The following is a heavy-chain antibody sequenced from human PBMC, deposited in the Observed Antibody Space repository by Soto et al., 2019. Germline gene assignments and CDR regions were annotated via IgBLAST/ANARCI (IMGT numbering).Heavy chain of an antibody. CDR2: IYSGGST. V-gene: IGHV3-66*01. CDR3: ARDDRLMTTGGYFDL. CDR1: GFTVSSNY. D-gene: IGHD4-17*01. Sequence: EVQLVESGGGLVQPGGSLRLSCAASGFTVSSNYMSWVRQAPGKGLEWVSVIYSGGSTYYADSVKGRFTISRDNSKNTLYLQMNGLRAEDTAVYYCARDDRLMTTGGYFDLWGRGTLVTVSS. J-gene: IGHJ2*01.